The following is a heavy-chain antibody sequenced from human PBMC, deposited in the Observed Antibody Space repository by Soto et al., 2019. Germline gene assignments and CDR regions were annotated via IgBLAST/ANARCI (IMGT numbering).Heavy chain of an antibody. D-gene: IGHD3-10*01. CDR2: ISANGAST. V-gene: IGHV3-64D*08. Sequence: GGSLRLSCLASGFTFRNYAMHWVRQAPGKGLECVSAISANGASTNYVDSVKDRFIISRDDSKKTLYLQMSSLKTDDTAVYYCVKPESGSFYSGSAFDVWGQGTMVTVSS. CDR1: GFTFRNYA. J-gene: IGHJ3*01. CDR3: VKPESGSFYSGSAFDV.